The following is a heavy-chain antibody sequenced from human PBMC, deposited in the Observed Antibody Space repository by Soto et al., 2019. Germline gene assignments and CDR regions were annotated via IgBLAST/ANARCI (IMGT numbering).Heavy chain of an antibody. Sequence: QVQLQQRGAGLLKPSETLSLTCAVYGGSFSGYYWSWIRQPPGKVLEWSGEINHSGSTNYNPSLKSRVTISGDKSKNQFSLKLSSVTPADTALYYCARNGKAFWAAGYFDYWGQGTLVTVSS. D-gene: IGHD3-16*01. CDR1: GGSFSGYY. V-gene: IGHV4-34*01. J-gene: IGHJ4*02. CDR3: ARNGKAFWAAGYFDY. CDR2: INHSGST.